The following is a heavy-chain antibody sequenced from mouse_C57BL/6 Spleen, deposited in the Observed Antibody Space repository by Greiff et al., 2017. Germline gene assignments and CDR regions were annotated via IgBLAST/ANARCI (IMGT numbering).Heavy chain of an antibody. D-gene: IGHD1-1*01. J-gene: IGHJ1*03. CDR1: GFNIKDYY. CDR3: TVITTVVAWYFDV. Sequence: VQLQQSGAELVRPGASVKLSCTASGFNIKDYYMHWVKQRPEQGLEWIGRIDPEDGDTEYAPKFQGKATMTADTSSNTAYLQLSSLTSEDTAVYYCTVITTVVAWYFDVWGTGTTVTVSS. V-gene: IGHV14-1*01. CDR2: IDPEDGDT.